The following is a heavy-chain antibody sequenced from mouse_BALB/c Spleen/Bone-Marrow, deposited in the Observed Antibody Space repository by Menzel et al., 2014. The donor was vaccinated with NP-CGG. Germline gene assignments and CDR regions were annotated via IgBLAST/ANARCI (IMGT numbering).Heavy chain of an antibody. J-gene: IGHJ3*01. V-gene: IGHV1-80*01. Sequence: LMEPGAALVRPGSSVKISCKASGYAFSSYWMNWVRQRPGQGLEWIGQIYPGDGDTNYNGKFRGKATLTADRSSSTAYMQLSSLTSQDSAVYFCARPPWFAYWGQGTLVTVSA. CDR2: IYPGDGDT. CDR3: ARPPWFAY. CDR1: GYAFSSYW.